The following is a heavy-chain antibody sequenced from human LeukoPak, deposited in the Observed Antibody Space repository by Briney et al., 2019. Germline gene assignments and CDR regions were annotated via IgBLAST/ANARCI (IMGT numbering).Heavy chain of an antibody. CDR1: GFTFSTYN. CDR3: AKDPRSGSPSY. J-gene: IGHJ4*02. D-gene: IGHD3-3*01. V-gene: IGHV3-23*01. CDR2: ISGSGST. Sequence: PGGSLRLSCAASGFTFSTYNMSWVRQAPGKGLEWVSLISGSGSTYYADSVKGRFTISRDNSKNTLYLQMNSLRAEDTALYYCAKDPRSGSPSYWGQGTLVTVSS.